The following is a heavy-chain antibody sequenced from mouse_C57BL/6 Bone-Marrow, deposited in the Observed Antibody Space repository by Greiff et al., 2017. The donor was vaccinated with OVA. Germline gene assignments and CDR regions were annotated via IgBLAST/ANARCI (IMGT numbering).Heavy chain of an antibody. CDR2: IDPETGGT. V-gene: IGHV1-15*01. CDR3: TKGYGSLFDY. D-gene: IGHD1-1*01. Sequence: QVQLKQSGAELVRPGASVTLSCKASGYTFTDYEMHWVKQTPVHGLEWIGAIDPETGGTAYNQKFKGKAILTADKSSSTAYMELRSLTSEDSAVYYCTKGYGSLFDYWGQGTTLTVSS. CDR1: GYTFTDYE. J-gene: IGHJ2*01.